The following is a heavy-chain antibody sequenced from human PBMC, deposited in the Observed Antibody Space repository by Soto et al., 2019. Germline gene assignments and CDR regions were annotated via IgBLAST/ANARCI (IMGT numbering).Heavy chain of an antibody. V-gene: IGHV3-30*03. CDR2: MSYDGSKQ. Sequence: SLSLPCVASGFTFRNYVIHGARQSPRGGLRWGATMSYDGSKQYYADPVKGRFTISRDNSKNTLYLNMNSLSAEDSAMYPCARDTGDCSSLSCNPGNNWFDPWGQGTLVTVSS. J-gene: IGHJ5*02. D-gene: IGHD2-2*01. CDR1: GFTFRNYV. CDR3: ARDTGDCSSLSCNPGNNWFDP.